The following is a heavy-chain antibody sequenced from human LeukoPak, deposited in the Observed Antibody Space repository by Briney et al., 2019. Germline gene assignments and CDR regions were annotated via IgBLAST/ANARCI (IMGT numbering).Heavy chain of an antibody. CDR1: GFTFDDYA. V-gene: IGHV3-9*01. CDR3: ARGPWENCSGGSCYVVYFDY. D-gene: IGHD2-15*01. Sequence: GGSLRLSCTASGFTFDDYAMHWVRQAPGKGLEWVSGISWSSGSLGYADSVKGRFIISRDNAKNCLYLQMNSLRAEDTAVYYCARGPWENCSGGSCYVVYFDYWGQGTLVTVSS. CDR2: ISWSSGSL. J-gene: IGHJ4*02.